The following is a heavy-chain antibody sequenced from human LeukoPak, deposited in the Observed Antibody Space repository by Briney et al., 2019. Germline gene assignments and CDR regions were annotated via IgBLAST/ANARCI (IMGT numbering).Heavy chain of an antibody. D-gene: IGHD3-22*01. V-gene: IGHV3-15*01. CDR1: GFTFSNAW. Sequence: PGGSLRLSCAASGFTFSNAWMSWVRQAPGKGLEWVGRIKSKTDGGTTDYAAPVKGRFTISRDDSKNTLYLQMNSLKTEDTAVYYCTTVLPIVVVEFDYWGQGTLVTVSS. CDR3: TTVLPIVVVEFDY. CDR2: IKSKTDGGTT. J-gene: IGHJ4*02.